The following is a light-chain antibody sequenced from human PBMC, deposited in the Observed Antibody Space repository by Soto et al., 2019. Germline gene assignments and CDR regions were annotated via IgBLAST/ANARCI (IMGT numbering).Light chain of an antibody. J-gene: IGKJ2*01. CDR1: QSVDSNY. CDR3: QQYGNSPYT. Sequence: IVFTQSPDTLSLSPGERSTLSCRASQSVDSNYLGWYQKKPAQAPRLLIYAAARRATGVPDRFSGSGSGTDFTLTISRLEPEDFAVYYCQQYGNSPYTFGQGTKVDIK. CDR2: AAA. V-gene: IGKV3-20*01.